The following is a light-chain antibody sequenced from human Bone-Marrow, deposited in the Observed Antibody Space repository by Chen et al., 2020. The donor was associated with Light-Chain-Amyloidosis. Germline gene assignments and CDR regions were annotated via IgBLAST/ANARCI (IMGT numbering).Light chain of an antibody. CDR2: RDT. Sequence: SYELTQPPSVSVSPGQTARITCSGDDLPTKYAYWYQQKPGQAPVLVIHRDTERPSGISGRFSASSSGTTATLTISGVQAVGEADYHCQSADSSGTYEVIFGGGTKLTVL. CDR3: QSADSSGTYEVI. J-gene: IGLJ2*01. CDR1: DLPTKY. V-gene: IGLV3-25*03.